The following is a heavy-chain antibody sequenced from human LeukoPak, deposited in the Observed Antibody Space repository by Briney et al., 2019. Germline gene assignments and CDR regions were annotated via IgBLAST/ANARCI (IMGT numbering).Heavy chain of an antibody. Sequence: SETLSPTCTVSGGSISSYYWSWIRQPPGKGLEWIGYIYYSGSTNYNPSLKSRVTISVDTSKNQFSLKLSSVTAADTAVYYCARAVSGYYSLCDYWGQGTLVTVSS. CDR2: IYYSGST. D-gene: IGHD3-22*01. V-gene: IGHV4-59*01. CDR3: ARAVSGYYSLCDY. J-gene: IGHJ4*02. CDR1: GGSISSYY.